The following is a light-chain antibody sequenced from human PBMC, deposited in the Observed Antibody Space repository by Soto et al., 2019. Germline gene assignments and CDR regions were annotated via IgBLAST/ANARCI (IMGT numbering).Light chain of an antibody. V-gene: IGKV4-1*01. CDR3: QQYNSYS. CDR2: HAS. J-gene: IGKJ1*01. Sequence: DLVLTQSPDSLAVSLGERATINCKSSQSVLYNSNSKNYLAWYQQKPGTAPKLLIYHASTLESGVPSRFSGSGSGTEFTLTISSLQPDDFATYYCQQYNSYSFGQGTKVDIK. CDR1: QSVLYNSNSKNY.